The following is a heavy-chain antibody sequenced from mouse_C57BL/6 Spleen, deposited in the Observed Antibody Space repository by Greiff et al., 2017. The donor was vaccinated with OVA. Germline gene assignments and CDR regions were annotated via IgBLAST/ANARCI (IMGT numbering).Heavy chain of an antibody. Sequence: VHLVESGPGLVQPSQSLSITCTVSGFSLTSYGVHWVRQSPGKGLEWLGVIWSGGSTDYNAAFISRLSISKDNSKSQVFFKMNSLQADDTAIYYCARVYYGSSYDYAMDYWGQGTSVTVSS. CDR3: ARVYYGSSYDYAMDY. CDR2: IWSGGST. J-gene: IGHJ4*01. V-gene: IGHV2-2*01. CDR1: GFSLTSYG. D-gene: IGHD1-1*01.